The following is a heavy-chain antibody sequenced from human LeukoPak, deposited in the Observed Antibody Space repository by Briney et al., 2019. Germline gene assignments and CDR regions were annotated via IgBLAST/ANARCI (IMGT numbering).Heavy chain of an antibody. CDR3: ARDRGKTSPYYYVDV. V-gene: IGHV3-21*01. J-gene: IGHJ6*03. CDR2: ISSSSSYM. CDR1: GFTFSTYS. Sequence: RGSLRLSCAVSGFTFSTYSMHWVRQAPGKGLEWVSSISSSSSYMNYADSVKGRFTISRDNAENSLYLQMNSLRAEDTAVYYCARDRGKTSPYYYVDVWGKGTTVTVSS. D-gene: IGHD4-23*01.